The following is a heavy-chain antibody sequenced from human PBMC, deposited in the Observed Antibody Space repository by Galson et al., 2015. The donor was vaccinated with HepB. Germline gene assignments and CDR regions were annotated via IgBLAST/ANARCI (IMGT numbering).Heavy chain of an antibody. CDR1: GGSISSTSYY. D-gene: IGHD3-22*01. Sequence: ETLSLTCTVSGGSISSTSYYWNWIRQPPGKGLEWIGFVHSSGSTDYNPSLKSRVTISVDTSKNQFSVKLNSVTAADSAVYYCARGYYYDSGGYSPLRFDPWGQGTLVTVSS. J-gene: IGHJ5*02. CDR3: ARGYYYDSGGYSPLRFDP. V-gene: IGHV4-61*01. CDR2: VHSSGST.